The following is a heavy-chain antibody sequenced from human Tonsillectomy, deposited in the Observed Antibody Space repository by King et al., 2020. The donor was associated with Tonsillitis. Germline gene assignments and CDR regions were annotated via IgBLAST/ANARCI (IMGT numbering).Heavy chain of an antibody. J-gene: IGHJ4*02. Sequence: VQLVESGGGLVQPGGSLRLSCAASGFTFSTYSMNWVRQAPGKGLEWVSYISSSCSSMYYADSVKGRFTISRDNAKNSLYLQMNSLRAEDSAVYYCARGGYSAYPWDPYYFDYWGQGTLVTVSS. CDR1: GFTFSTYS. D-gene: IGHD5-12*01. CDR2: ISSSCSSM. V-gene: IGHV3-48*04. CDR3: ARGGYSAYPWDPYYFDY.